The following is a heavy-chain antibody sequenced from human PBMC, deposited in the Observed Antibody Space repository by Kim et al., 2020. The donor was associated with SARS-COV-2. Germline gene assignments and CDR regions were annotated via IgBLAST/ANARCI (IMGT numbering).Heavy chain of an antibody. Sequence: ASVKVSCKASGYTFTSYGISWVRQAPGQGLEWMGWISAYNGNTNYAQKLQGRVAMTTDTSTSTAYMELRSLRSDDTAVYYCARGRGDIVVVVAARNYYYGMDVWGQGTTVTVSS. CDR1: GYTFTSYG. CDR3: ARGRGDIVVVVAARNYYYGMDV. V-gene: IGHV1-18*04. CDR2: ISAYNGNT. J-gene: IGHJ6*02. D-gene: IGHD2-15*01.